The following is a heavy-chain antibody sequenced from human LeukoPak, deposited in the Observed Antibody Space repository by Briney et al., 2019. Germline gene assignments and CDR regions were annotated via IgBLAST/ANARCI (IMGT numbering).Heavy chain of an antibody. CDR3: ARVRTVHMDV. Sequence: ASVKVSCKASGYILTDYYMHWVRQAPGQGLEWMGWISAYNGNTNYAQKLQGRVTMTTDTSTSTAYMELRSLRSDDTAVYYCARVRTVHMDVWGRGTLVTVSS. D-gene: IGHD2-8*02. J-gene: IGHJ4*02. CDR2: ISAYNGNT. V-gene: IGHV1-18*04. CDR1: GYILTDYY.